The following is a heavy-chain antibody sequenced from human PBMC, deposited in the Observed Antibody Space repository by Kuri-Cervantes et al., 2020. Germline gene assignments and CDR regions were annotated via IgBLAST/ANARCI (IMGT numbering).Heavy chain of an antibody. CDR1: GGSISSSSYY. D-gene: IGHD6-13*01. Sequence: GSLRLSCTVSGGSISSSSYYWGWIRQPPGKGLEWIGSIYYSGSTYYNPSLKSRVTISVDTSKNQFSLKLSSVTAADTAVYYCARGVFSSQRLVQWFDPWGQGTLVTVSS. V-gene: IGHV4-39*07. J-gene: IGHJ5*02. CDR2: IYYSGST. CDR3: ARGVFSSQRLVQWFDP.